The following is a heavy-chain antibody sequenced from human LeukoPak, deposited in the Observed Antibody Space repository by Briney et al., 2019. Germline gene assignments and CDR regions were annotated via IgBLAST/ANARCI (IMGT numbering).Heavy chain of an antibody. V-gene: IGHV3-74*01. D-gene: IGHD6-19*01. CDR2: INSDGSIT. CDR3: TRITVVAGNTYLADY. J-gene: IGHJ4*02. CDR1: GFTFSSSW. Sequence: GGSLRLSCAASGFTFSSSWIHWVRQVPGKGLVWVSRINSDGSITGYADSVKGRFTSSRDNAKNTLYLQMNSLRAEDTAVYYCTRITVVAGNTYLADYWGQGTLVTVSS.